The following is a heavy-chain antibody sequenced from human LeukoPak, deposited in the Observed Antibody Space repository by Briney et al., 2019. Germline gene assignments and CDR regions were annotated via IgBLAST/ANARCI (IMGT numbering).Heavy chain of an antibody. CDR1: GFTFDDYG. J-gene: IGHJ4*02. CDR3: AKGRTYYYDSSGYLPDY. CDR2: INWNGGST. D-gene: IGHD3-22*01. V-gene: IGHV3-20*04. Sequence: GGSLRLSCAASGFTFDDYGMSWVRQAPGKGLEWVSGINWNGGSTGYADSVKGRFTISRDKAKNSLYLQMNSLRAEDTALYYCAKGRTYYYDSSGYLPDYWGQGTLVTVSS.